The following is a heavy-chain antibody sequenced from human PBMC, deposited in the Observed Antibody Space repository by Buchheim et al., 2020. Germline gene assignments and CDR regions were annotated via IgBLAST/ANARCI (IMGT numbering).Heavy chain of an antibody. D-gene: IGHD2-21*02. CDR1: GYTFTAYY. CDR2: VNPTGDGT. Sequence: QVQLVQSGAEVKKPGASVKVSCKTSGYTFTAYYMHWVRQAPGQGLEWMGWVNPTGDGTNYAQKLQGRVTMTRDSSISTAYMELSRLTSDDTAVYYCARGDWTDYWGQGTL. J-gene: IGHJ4*02. CDR3: ARGDWTDY. V-gene: IGHV1-2*02.